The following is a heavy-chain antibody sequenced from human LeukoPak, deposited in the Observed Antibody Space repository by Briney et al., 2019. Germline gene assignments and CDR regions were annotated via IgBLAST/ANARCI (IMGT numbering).Heavy chain of an antibody. Sequence: GESLKISCKGSGYSFSNYWIAWVRQMPGKGLEWMGIIFPGDSETSYSPSFRGQVIISADRSINTAYLQWNSLKASDTAMYYCARLSRSRKHRSTSGVEYWGQGPLVSV. CDR1: GYSFSNYW. V-gene: IGHV5-51*01. CDR3: ARLSRSRKHRSTSGVEY. D-gene: IGHD3-10*01. CDR2: IFPGDSET. J-gene: IGHJ4*02.